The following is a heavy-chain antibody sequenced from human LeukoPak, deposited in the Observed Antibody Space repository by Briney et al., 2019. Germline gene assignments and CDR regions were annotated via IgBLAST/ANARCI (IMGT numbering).Heavy chain of an antibody. Sequence: SETLSLTCTVSGGSISSSSYYWGWTRQPPGKGLEWIGSICYSGSTYYNPSLKSRVTISVDTSKNQFSLKLSSVTAADTAVYYCASNPAYYYDSSGYYAGAFDIWGQGTMVTVSS. CDR2: ICYSGST. D-gene: IGHD3-22*01. V-gene: IGHV4-39*01. CDR3: ASNPAYYYDSSGYYAGAFDI. J-gene: IGHJ3*02. CDR1: GGSISSSSYY.